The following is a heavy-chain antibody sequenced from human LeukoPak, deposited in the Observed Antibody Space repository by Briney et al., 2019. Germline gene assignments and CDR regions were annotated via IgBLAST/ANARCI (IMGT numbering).Heavy chain of an antibody. CDR3: ARHYLGTWVYFDY. D-gene: IGHD1-1*01. J-gene: IGHJ4*02. V-gene: IGHV4-39*01. CDR2: IYYSGST. Sequence: SETLSLTCTVSGGSISSSSYYWGWIRQPPGKGLEWIGSIYYSGSTYYNPSLKSRITISVDTSKNQFSLKLSSVTAADTAVYYCARHYLGTWVYFDYWGQGTLVTVSS. CDR1: GGSISSSSYY.